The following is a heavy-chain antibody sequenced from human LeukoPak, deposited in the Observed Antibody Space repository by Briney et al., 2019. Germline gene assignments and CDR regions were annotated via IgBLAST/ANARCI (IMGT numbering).Heavy chain of an antibody. V-gene: IGHV4-34*01. CDR1: GGSFSGYY. Sequence: KASETLSLTCAVYGGSFSGYYWSWIRQPPGKGLEWIGEINHSGSTNYNPSLKSRVTISVDTSKNQFSLNLSSVTAADTAVYYCARANPYCSGGSCYFANWGQGTMVTVSS. CDR3: ARANPYCSGGSCYFAN. CDR2: INHSGST. J-gene: IGHJ3*01. D-gene: IGHD2-15*01.